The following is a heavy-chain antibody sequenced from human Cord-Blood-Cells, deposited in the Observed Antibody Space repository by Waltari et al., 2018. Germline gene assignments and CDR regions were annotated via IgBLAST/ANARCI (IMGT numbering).Heavy chain of an antibody. V-gene: IGHV3-23*01. CDR2: ISSMCGST. CDR1: GFTFSSYA. D-gene: IGHD3-9*01. CDR3: AKEEANWLSHLDY. Sequence: EVQLLESGGGLVQHGGSLRLSCAASGFTFSSYAMSWVRPAPGKGLEWVAAISSMCGSTSYAASVKGRFTISRDNSKNTLYLQMNSLRAEDTAVYYCAKEEANWLSHLDYWGQGTLVTVSS. J-gene: IGHJ4*02.